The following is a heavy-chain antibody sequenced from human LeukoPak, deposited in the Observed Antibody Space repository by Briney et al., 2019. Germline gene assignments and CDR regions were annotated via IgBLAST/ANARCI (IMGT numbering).Heavy chain of an antibody. J-gene: IGHJ4*02. D-gene: IGHD3-3*01. CDR2: TTPGDGGT. Sequence: ASVKVSCTTSGYTFTSFYMHWVRQAPGHGLERMGITTPGDGGTSYAQSFQGRVTITRDTSTRTVYMELRNLKSEDTAVYYCARDDGWSGYPPDSLDYWGQGTLVTVSP. CDR1: GYTFTSFY. V-gene: IGHV1-46*01. CDR3: ARDDGWSGYPPDSLDY.